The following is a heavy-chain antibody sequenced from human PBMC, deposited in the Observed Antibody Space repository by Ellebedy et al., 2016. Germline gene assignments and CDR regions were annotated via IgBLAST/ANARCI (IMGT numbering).Heavy chain of an antibody. J-gene: IGHJ3*02. CDR3: AKLDDILNAFDI. Sequence: GGSLRLSCAASGLTFFRDAMHWVRQAPGKGLEWVAVASHDGGHKYHADSVKGRFTISRDNSNNTLFLQMNSVRAGDTAVYYCAKLDDILNAFDIWGQGTQVTVSS. CDR1: GLTFFRDA. D-gene: IGHD3-9*01. V-gene: IGHV3-30*14. CDR2: ASHDGGHK.